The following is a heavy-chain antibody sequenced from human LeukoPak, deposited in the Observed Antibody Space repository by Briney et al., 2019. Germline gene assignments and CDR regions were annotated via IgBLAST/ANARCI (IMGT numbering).Heavy chain of an antibody. J-gene: IGHJ6*03. Sequence: PGGSLRLSCTASGFTFSSYEMNWVRQAPGKGLEWVSYISSSGSTIYYADSVKGRFTISRDNAKNSLYLQMNSLRAEDTAVYYCATVVPAQYYYYYYMDVWGKGTTVTVSS. D-gene: IGHD2-2*01. CDR1: GFTFSSYE. CDR2: ISSSGSTI. V-gene: IGHV3-48*03. CDR3: ATVVPAQYYYYYYMDV.